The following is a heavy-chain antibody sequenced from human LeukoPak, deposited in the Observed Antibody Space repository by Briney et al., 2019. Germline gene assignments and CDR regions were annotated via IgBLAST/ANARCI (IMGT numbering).Heavy chain of an antibody. CDR2: IYHSGST. CDR1: GGSISSSNW. D-gene: IGHD1-26*01. V-gene: IGHV4-4*02. Sequence: SETLSLTCAVSGGSISSSNWWSWVRQPPGKGLEWIGEIYHSGSTNYNPSLKSRVTISVDKSKNQFSLKLSSVTAADTAVYYCARHSGSYVPSAFDYWGQGTLVTVSS. J-gene: IGHJ4*02. CDR3: ARHSGSYVPSAFDY.